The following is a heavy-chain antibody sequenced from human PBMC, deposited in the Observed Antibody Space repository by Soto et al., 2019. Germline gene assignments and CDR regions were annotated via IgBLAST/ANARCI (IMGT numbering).Heavy chain of an antibody. CDR1: GFTFTSYA. J-gene: IGHJ6*04. D-gene: IGHD6-6*01. V-gene: IGHV3-23*01. CDR3: AKGRSQYSSSSGDV. CDR2: IGGKT. Sequence: GGSLRLSCAASGFTFTSYAMSWVRQAPGKGLEWVSTIGGKTYYADSMKGRFTISRDNSKDTLYLQMNSLRADDTAVYYCAKGRSQYSSSSGDVWGKGTTVTVSS.